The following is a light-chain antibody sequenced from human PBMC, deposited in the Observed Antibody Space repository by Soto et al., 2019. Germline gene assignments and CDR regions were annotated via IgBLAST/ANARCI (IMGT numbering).Light chain of an antibody. V-gene: IGKV1-33*01. CDR2: DTS. CDR1: QTISSW. Sequence: DIQMTQSPSTLSGSVGDRVTITCRASQTISSWLAWYQQKPGKAPKLLIYDTSNLETGVPSRFSGSGSGTDFTFTISSLQPEDIATYYCQQYDNLVTFGGGTKVDI. CDR3: QQYDNLVT. J-gene: IGKJ4*01.